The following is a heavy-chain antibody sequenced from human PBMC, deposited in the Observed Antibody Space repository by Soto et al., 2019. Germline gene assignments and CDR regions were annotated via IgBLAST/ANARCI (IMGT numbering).Heavy chain of an antibody. J-gene: IGHJ3*02. V-gene: IGHV3-7*05. CDR2: IRKGGTIE. Sequence: QLKESGGGLVQPGGSLRLSCAASGFTFGDYWMAWVRQIPGKGLEWVANIRKGGTIEHYVDSVKGRFSVSRDNARDSLHLQVNSVRVEDTAVYYCAIDASCRDTALYFDVFDIWGLGTLVTVSS. D-gene: IGHD5-18*01. CDR3: AIDASCRDTALYFDVFDI. CDR1: GFTFGDYW.